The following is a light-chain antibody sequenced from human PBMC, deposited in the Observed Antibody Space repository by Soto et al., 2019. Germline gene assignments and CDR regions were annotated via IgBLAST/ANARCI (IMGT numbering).Light chain of an antibody. CDR2: GAS. CDR3: QQYGSAPIT. Sequence: EIVLTQSPGTLALSPGERATLSCMASQSVSRSYLAWYQQKPGQAPSLLIYGASSRDTGIPDRYSGSGSGTDFTITISRLEPEGFAVYYCQQYGSAPITFGQGTRLEIK. V-gene: IGKV3-20*01. J-gene: IGKJ5*01. CDR1: QSVSRSY.